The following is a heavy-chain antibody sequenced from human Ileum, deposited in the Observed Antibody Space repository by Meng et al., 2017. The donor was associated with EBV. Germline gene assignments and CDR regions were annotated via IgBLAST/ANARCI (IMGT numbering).Heavy chain of an antibody. Sequence: QVQVQGSGPGLVKPSETLSLTCAVSGGSISRSEWWSWVRQPPGKGLEWIGETSHSGSTNYSPSLKSRVTISLDKSKNQLSLKLNSVTAADTAVYYCASSDYYRSDYWGQGTLVTVSS. CDR3: ASSDYYRSDY. CDR2: TSHSGST. D-gene: IGHD3-22*01. J-gene: IGHJ4*02. CDR1: GGSISRSEW. V-gene: IGHV4-4*02.